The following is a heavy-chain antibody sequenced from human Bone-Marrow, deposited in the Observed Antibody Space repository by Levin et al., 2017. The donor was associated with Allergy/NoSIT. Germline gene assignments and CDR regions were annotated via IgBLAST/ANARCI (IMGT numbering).Heavy chain of an antibody. V-gene: IGHV3-7*02. CDR2: IKPDGSEK. CDR1: GFTFSSDW. D-gene: IGHD2-2*01. Sequence: SCAASGFTFSSDWMTWVRQAPGKGLEWVANIKPDGSEKYYVDSVKGRFTISRDNAKNSLYLQMNSLRPEDTAVYYCARNTVSAAGDYWGQGTLVTVSS. CDR3: ARNTVSAAGDY. J-gene: IGHJ4*02.